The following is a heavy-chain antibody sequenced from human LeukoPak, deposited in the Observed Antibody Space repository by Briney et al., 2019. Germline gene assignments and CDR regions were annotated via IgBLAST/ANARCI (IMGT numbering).Heavy chain of an antibody. CDR3: ARHLLLAGAFDI. D-gene: IGHD3-22*01. CDR1: GGSISSSSYY. V-gene: IGHV4-39*01. J-gene: IGHJ3*02. CDR2: IYYSGST. Sequence: PSETLSLTCTVPGGSISSSSYYWGWIRQPPGKGLEWIGSIYYSGSTYYNPSLKSRVTISVDTSKNQFSLKLSSVTAADTAVYYCARHLLLAGAFDIWGQGTMVTVSS.